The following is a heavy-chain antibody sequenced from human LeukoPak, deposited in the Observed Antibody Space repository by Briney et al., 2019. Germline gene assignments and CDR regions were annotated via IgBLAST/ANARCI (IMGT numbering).Heavy chain of an antibody. Sequence: PGGSLRLSCAASGFTFTTYAMSWVRQAPGKGLEWVSAISGSGGSTYYADSVKGRFTISRDNSKNTLYLQMNSLRAEDTAVYYCAKNHRIAVAGTLTFDPWGQGTLVTVSS. V-gene: IGHV3-23*01. J-gene: IGHJ5*02. CDR2: ISGSGGST. CDR1: GFTFTTYA. D-gene: IGHD6-19*01. CDR3: AKNHRIAVAGTLTFDP.